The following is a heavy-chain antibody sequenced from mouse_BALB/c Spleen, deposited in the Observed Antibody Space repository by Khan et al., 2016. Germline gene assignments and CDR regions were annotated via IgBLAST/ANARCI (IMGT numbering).Heavy chain of an antibody. CDR2: INTNTGEP. V-gene: IGHV9-3*02. J-gene: IGHJ2*01. CDR1: GYTFTNYG. CDR3: ARYGTTYYFDY. Sequence: QSELVQYGPELKKPGETVKISCKASGYTFTNYGMNWVKQAPGKGLKWMGWINTNTGEPTYAEEFKGRFAFSLETSASTAYLQINNLKNEDTATYFCARYGTTYYFDYWGQGTTLTVSS. D-gene: IGHD2-1*01.